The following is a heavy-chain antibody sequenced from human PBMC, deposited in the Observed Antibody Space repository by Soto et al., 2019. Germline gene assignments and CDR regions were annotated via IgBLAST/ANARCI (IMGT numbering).Heavy chain of an antibody. CDR3: ARESGGWYYHYYMDV. J-gene: IGHJ6*03. V-gene: IGHV3-11*01. CDR2: ISNSGNMI. D-gene: IGHD6-19*01. Sequence: HLVESGGGLVKPGGSLRLSCAASGFPFSDYYMSWIRQTPEKGLEWVSYISNSGNMIFYAESVKGRFSISRDNAKKSLYLQMNSLRVEDTAVYYCARESGGWYYHYYMDVWGKGATVTVS. CDR1: GFPFSDYY.